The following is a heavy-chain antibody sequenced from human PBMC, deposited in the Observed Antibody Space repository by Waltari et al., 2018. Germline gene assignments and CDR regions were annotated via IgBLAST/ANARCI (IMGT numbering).Heavy chain of an antibody. D-gene: IGHD3-22*01. J-gene: IGHJ3*02. CDR3: TLLRPDLRAFDI. Sequence: QLQLQESGPGLVKPSETLSLTCTVSGGSISSSSYYWGWIRQPPGKGLEWIGSIYYSGSTYYNPSLKSRVTISVDTSKNQFSLKLSSVTAADTAVYYCTLLRPDLRAFDIWGQGTMVTVSS. V-gene: IGHV4-39*07. CDR1: GGSISSSSYY. CDR2: IYYSGST.